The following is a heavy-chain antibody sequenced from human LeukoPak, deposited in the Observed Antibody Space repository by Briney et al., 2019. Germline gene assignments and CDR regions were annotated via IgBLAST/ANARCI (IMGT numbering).Heavy chain of an antibody. CDR1: GYTFTSYG. V-gene: IGHV1-18*01. CDR2: ISAYNGNT. Sequence: GASVKVSCKASGYTFTSYGISWVRQAPGQGLEWMGWISAYNGNTNYAQKLQGRVTMTTDTSTSTAYMELRSLRSDDTAVYYCARVHNLDYYYYYMDVWGKGTTVTVSS. D-gene: IGHD1-20*01. J-gene: IGHJ6*03. CDR3: ARVHNLDYYYYYMDV.